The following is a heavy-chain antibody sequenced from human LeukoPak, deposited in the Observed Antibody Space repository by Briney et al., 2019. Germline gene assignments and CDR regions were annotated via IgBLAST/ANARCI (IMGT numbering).Heavy chain of an antibody. CDR1: GFTFSSYA. CDR2: ISYDGSNK. J-gene: IGHJ5*02. V-gene: IGHV3-30-3*01. Sequence: PGGSLRLSCAASGFTFSSYAMHWVRQAPGKGLEWVAVISYDGSNKYYADSVKGRFTISRDNAKNSLYLQMNSLRAEDTAVYYCAREGGWFDPWGQGTLVTVSS. CDR3: AREGGWFDP. D-gene: IGHD3-16*01.